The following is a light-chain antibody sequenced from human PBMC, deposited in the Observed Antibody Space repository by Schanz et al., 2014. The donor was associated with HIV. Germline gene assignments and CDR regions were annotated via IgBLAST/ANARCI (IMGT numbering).Light chain of an antibody. CDR2: EVN. CDR1: SSDVGGYDY. V-gene: IGLV2-8*01. J-gene: IGLJ3*02. CDR3: SSYTSSSTWV. Sequence: QSALTQPPSASGSPGQSVTISCTGTSSDVGGYDYVSWYQQHPGKAPKLLILEVNKRPSGVPDRFSGSKSGNTASLAITGLQAEDEADYYCSSYTSSSTWVFGGGTKLTVL.